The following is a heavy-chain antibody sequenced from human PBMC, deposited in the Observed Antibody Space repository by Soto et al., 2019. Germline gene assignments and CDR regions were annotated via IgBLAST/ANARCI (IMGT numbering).Heavy chain of an antibody. D-gene: IGHD1-1*01. Sequence: SETLSLTCAVYGGSFSGYYWSWIRQPPGKGLEWIGEINHSGSTNYNPSLKSRVTISVDTSKNQFSLKLSSVTAADTAVYYCARGLGTRATYDYWGQGTLVTVSS. V-gene: IGHV4-34*01. CDR2: INHSGST. J-gene: IGHJ4*02. CDR3: ARGLGTRATYDY. CDR1: GGSFSGYY.